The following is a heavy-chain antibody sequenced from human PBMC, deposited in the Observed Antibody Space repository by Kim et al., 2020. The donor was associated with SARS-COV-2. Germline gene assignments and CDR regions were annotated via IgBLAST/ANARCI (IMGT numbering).Heavy chain of an antibody. CDR3: ARVARHHYPTGY. Sequence: SVKFSCKASGGTFSSYAISWVRQAPGQGLEWMGRIIPILGIANYAQKFQGRVTITADKSTSTSYMELSSLRSEDTAVAYCARVARHHYPTGYWVQGTLV. V-gene: IGHV1-69*04. J-gene: IGHJ4*02. D-gene: IGHD4-17*01. CDR1: GGTFSSYA. CDR2: IIPILGIA.